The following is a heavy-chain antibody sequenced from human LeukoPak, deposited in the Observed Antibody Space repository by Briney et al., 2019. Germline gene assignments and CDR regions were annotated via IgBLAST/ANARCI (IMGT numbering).Heavy chain of an antibody. CDR3: ARDQSAHYYYYMDV. J-gene: IGHJ6*03. V-gene: IGHV4-4*07. Sequence: SETLSLTCTVSGGSISSYYWSWIRQPAWKGLEWIGRIYTSGSTNYNPSLKSRVTMSVDTSKNQFSLKLSSVTAADTAVYYCARDQSAHYYYYMDVWGKGTTVTVSS. CDR2: IYTSGST. CDR1: GGSISSYY.